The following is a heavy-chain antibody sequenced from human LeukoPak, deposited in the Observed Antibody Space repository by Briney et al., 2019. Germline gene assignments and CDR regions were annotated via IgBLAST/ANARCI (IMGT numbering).Heavy chain of an antibody. CDR1: GFTFSNYW. V-gene: IGHV3-7*01. J-gene: IGHJ4*02. CDR3: VLNMVGGQIFDF. Sequence: GGSLRLSCAASGFTFSNYWMSWVRQAPGKGLEWVTDIKRHGIEKHYVDAVKGRFTISRDNAKNSLYLQMNSLRAEDTAVYYCVLNMVGGQIFDFWGQRTLVTVSS. D-gene: IGHD3-10*01. CDR2: IKRHGIEK.